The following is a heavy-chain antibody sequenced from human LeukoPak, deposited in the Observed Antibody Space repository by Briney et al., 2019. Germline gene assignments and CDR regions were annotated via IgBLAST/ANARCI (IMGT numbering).Heavy chain of an antibody. CDR2: IIPIFGTA. V-gene: IGHV1-69*13. D-gene: IGHD6-13*01. Sequence: SVKVSCKASGGTFSSYAISWVRQAPGQGLEWMGGIIPIFGTANYAQKFQGRVTITADESTSTAYMELSSLRSEDTAVYYCARDLIPGYSSSWLYYFDYWGQGTLVTLSS. CDR1: GGTFSSYA. CDR3: ARDLIPGYSSSWLYYFDY. J-gene: IGHJ4*02.